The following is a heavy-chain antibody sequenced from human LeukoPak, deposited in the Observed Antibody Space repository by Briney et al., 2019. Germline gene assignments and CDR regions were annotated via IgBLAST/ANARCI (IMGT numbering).Heavy chain of an antibody. D-gene: IGHD6-19*01. Sequence: PGGSLRLSCAASRFTFSSYWMNWVRQAPGKGLEWVASIKQDGSEKYYVDSVKGRFTISRDNDKKSLYLQMNSLRAEDTAVYYCARDPSYFDSGWYYFDYWGQGTLVTVSS. CDR3: ARDPSYFDSGWYYFDY. CDR1: RFTFSSYW. J-gene: IGHJ4*02. CDR2: IKQDGSEK. V-gene: IGHV3-7*04.